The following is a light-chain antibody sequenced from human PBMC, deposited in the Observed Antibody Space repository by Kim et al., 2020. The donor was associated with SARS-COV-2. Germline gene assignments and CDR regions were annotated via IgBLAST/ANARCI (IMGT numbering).Light chain of an antibody. Sequence: SYELTQPPSVSVSPGQTASITCSGNNLGDRYVSWYQQRPGQSPVVVIYQDAKRPSGIPERFSGSNSGNTATLTISGTQAMDEADYYCQAWDGSTSWVFGGGTQLTVL. J-gene: IGLJ3*02. CDR2: QDA. CDR1: NLGDRY. CDR3: QAWDGSTSWV. V-gene: IGLV3-1*01.